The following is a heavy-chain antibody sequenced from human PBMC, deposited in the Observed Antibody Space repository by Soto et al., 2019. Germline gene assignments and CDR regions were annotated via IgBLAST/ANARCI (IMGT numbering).Heavy chain of an antibody. CDR1: GFTFDDYA. Sequence: GGPLRLSWAASGFTFDDYAMHSVRQAPGKGLEWVSGISWNSGSIGYADSVKGRFTISRDNAKNSLYLQMNSLRAEDTALYYCAKDHREYGYYYMDVWGKGTTVTVSS. V-gene: IGHV3-9*01. CDR2: ISWNSGSI. D-gene: IGHD4-17*01. J-gene: IGHJ6*03. CDR3: AKDHREYGYYYMDV.